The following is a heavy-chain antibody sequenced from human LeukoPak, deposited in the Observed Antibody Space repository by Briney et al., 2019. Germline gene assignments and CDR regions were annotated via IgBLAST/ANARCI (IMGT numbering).Heavy chain of an antibody. Sequence: ASVKVSCKVSGYTLTELSMHWVRQAPGKGLGWMGGFDPEDGETIYAQKFQGRVTMTEDTSTDTAYMELSSLRSEDTAVYYCATDYGDLDAFDIWGQGTMVTVSS. CDR1: GYTLTELS. V-gene: IGHV1-24*01. CDR3: ATDYGDLDAFDI. J-gene: IGHJ3*02. D-gene: IGHD4-17*01. CDR2: FDPEDGET.